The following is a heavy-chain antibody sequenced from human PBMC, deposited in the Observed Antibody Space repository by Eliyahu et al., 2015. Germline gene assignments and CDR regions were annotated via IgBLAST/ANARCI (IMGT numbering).Heavy chain of an antibody. CDR2: XFYNGIIT. CDR3: AKEDCSGGNCYSAFDH. J-gene: IGHJ4*02. D-gene: IGHD2-15*01. V-gene: IGHV3-9*01. Sequence: EVQLVESGGGFVQPGRSLRLSCAAXXFPFDDFAMHWXRQAPGRGLEWLSGXFYNGIITGYADSVKGRFTISRDTAKNXLYLQMDSLTPEDTALYYCAKEDCSGGNCYSAFDHWGQGTPVTVSS. CDR1: XFPFDDFA.